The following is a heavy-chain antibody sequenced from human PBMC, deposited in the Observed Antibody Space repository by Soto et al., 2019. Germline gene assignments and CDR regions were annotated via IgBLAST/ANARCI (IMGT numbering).Heavy chain of an antibody. CDR3: AKCSPRYSSGLKAYYFDY. V-gene: IGHV3-23*01. CDR1: VFTYSSYA. Sequence: CLRLSCASSVFTYSSYAMSWVRQAPGKGLEWVSVISGSGGSTYYADSVKGRFTISRDNSKNTLYLQMNSLRAEGTAVYYCAKCSPRYSSGLKAYYFDYWGQGTLVTVSS. CDR2: ISGSGGST. D-gene: IGHD6-19*01. J-gene: IGHJ4*02.